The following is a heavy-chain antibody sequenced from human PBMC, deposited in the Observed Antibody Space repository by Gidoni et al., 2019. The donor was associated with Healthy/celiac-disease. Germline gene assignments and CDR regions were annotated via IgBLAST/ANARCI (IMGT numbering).Heavy chain of an antibody. CDR1: GFTFSSYS. Sequence: EVQLVESGGGLVKPGGSLRLSCAASGFTFSSYSMNWVRQAPGKGLEWVSSISSSSSYIYYADSVKGRFTISRDNAKNSLYLQMNSLRAEDTAVYYCARGYPAIVGADFDYWGQGTLVTVSS. CDR2: ISSSSSYI. D-gene: IGHD1-26*01. V-gene: IGHV3-21*01. CDR3: ARGYPAIVGADFDY. J-gene: IGHJ4*02.